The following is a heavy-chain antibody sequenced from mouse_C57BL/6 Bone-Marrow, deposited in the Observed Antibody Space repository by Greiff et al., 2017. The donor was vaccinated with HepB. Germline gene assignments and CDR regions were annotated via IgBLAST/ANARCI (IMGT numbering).Heavy chain of an antibody. V-gene: IGHV1-76*01. D-gene: IGHD1-1*01. Sequence: QVHVKQSGAELVRPGASVKLSCKASGYTFTDYYINWVKQRPGQGLEWVARIYPGSGNTYYNEKFKGKATLTAEKSSSTAYMQLSSLTSEDSAVYFCARPITTVVAEDYWYFDVWGTGTTVTVSS. CDR1: GYTFTDYY. CDR3: ARPITTVVAEDYWYFDV. CDR2: IYPGSGNT. J-gene: IGHJ1*03.